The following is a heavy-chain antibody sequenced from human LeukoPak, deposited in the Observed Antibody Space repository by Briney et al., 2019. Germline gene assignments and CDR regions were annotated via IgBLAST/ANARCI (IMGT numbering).Heavy chain of an antibody. CDR1: GYTLTELS. CDR3: AAGWEYVFLLDY. Sequence: ASVKVSCKVSGYTLTELSMHWVRQAPGKGLEWMGGFDPEDGETIYAQKFQGRVTMTEDTSTDTAYMELSSLRSEDTAVYYCAAGWEYVFLLDYWGQGTLVTVSS. D-gene: IGHD3-16*01. J-gene: IGHJ4*02. V-gene: IGHV1-24*01. CDR2: FDPEDGET.